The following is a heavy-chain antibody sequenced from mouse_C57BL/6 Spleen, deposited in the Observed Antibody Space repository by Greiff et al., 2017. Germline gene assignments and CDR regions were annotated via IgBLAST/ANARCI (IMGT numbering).Heavy chain of an antibody. CDR3: ARSYYGSSWYFDY. J-gene: IGHJ2*01. D-gene: IGHD1-1*01. V-gene: IGHV1-36*01. CDR2: VYPYNGGT. CDR1: GFTFTDYY. Sequence: DVKLQESGPVLVKPGPSVKISCKASGFTFTDYYMHWVKQSHGKSLEWIGLVYPYNGGTSYNQKFKGKATLTVDTSSSTAYMELNSLTSEDSAVYYCARSYYGSSWYFDYWGQGTTLTVSS.